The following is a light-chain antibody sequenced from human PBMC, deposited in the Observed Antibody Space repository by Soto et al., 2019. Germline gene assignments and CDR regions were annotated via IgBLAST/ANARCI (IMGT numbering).Light chain of an antibody. CDR2: GAF. CDR1: QSVSSN. J-gene: IGKJ2*01. Sequence: EIVMTQSPATLSVSPGERATLSCRASQSVSSNLAWYQQKPGQAPRLLIYGAFTRATGIPASFSGGGSGTGFSLTISSLQSEDFAVYYCQQYKNWPYTFGQGTKLEIK. CDR3: QQYKNWPYT. V-gene: IGKV3-15*01.